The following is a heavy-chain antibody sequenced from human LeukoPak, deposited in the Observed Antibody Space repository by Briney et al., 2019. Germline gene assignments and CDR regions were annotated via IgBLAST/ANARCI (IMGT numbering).Heavy chain of an antibody. J-gene: IGHJ4*02. CDR2: IYYSGST. D-gene: IGHD6-19*01. CDR1: GGSISSSSYY. CDR3: ARLEGLVRLAFDY. V-gene: IGHV4-39*01. Sequence: KPSETLSLTCTVSGGSISSSSYYWGWIRQPPGKGLEWIGSIYYSGSTYYNPSLKSRVTISVDTSKNQFSLKLSSVTAADTAVYYCARLEGLVRLAFDYWGQGTLVTVSS.